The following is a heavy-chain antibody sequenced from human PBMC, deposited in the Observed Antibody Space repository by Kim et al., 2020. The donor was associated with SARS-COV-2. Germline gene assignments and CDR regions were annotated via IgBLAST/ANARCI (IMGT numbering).Heavy chain of an antibody. CDR2: ISWNSCSI. Sequence: GGSLRLSCAASGFTFDDYAMHWVRQCPGKGLERVSGISWNSCSIGYADSVKGRFTISRDNAKNSLYLQMNSLRAEDTALYYCATVYSGTSYGMDVWGQVTTVTLSS. D-gene: IGHD3-10*01. CDR3: ATVYSGTSYGMDV. J-gene: IGHJ6*02. V-gene: IGHV3-9*01. CDR1: GFTFDDYA.